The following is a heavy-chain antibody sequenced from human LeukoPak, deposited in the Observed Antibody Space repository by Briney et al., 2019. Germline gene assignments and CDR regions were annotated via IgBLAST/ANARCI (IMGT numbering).Heavy chain of an antibody. J-gene: IGHJ4*02. V-gene: IGHV3-23*01. D-gene: IGHD2-2*01. CDR2: ISGSGGST. CDR3: AKDRRYCSSTSCYRPFDY. CDR1: GFIFSSYW. Sequence: GGSLRLSCEASGFIFSSYWMSWVRQAPGKGLEWVSAISGSGGSTYYADSVKGRFTISRDNSKNTLYLQMNSLRAEDTAVYYCAKDRRYCSSTSCYRPFDYWGQGTLVTVSS.